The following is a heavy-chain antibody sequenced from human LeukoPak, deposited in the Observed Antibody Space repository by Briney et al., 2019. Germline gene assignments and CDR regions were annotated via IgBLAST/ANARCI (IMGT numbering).Heavy chain of an antibody. CDR1: GFTFSSYW. J-gene: IGHJ4*02. CDR2: INSDGSTI. CDR3: ARDASSGRYYSDY. D-gene: IGHD6-19*01. V-gene: IGHV3-74*01. Sequence: AVGSLRLSCAAPGFTFSSYWMHWVRQAPGEGLVSVSRINSDGSTINYADSVKGRFTISRDNSKNTLYVQMNSLRVEDTAVYYCARDASSGRYYSDYWGQGTLVTVSS.